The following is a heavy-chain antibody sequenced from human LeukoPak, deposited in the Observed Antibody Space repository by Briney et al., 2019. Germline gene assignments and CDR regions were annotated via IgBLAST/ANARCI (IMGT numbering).Heavy chain of an antibody. CDR3: ASGLVPDY. CDR1: GFTFSSYW. Sequence: GGSLRLSCAASGFTFSSYWMGWVRQAAGEGLEWVANIKQDGGEKNYVDSVRGRFTISRDNAKNSLYLKMNSLRAEDTAVYYCASGLVPDYWGQGSLVTVSS. CDR2: IKQDGGEK. J-gene: IGHJ4*02. V-gene: IGHV3-7*03. D-gene: IGHD6-6*01.